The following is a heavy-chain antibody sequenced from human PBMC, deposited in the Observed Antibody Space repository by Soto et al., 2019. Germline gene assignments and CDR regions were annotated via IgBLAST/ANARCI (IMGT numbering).Heavy chain of an antibody. D-gene: IGHD3-9*01. CDR1: GGSISSSGYY. J-gene: IGHJ4*02. V-gene: IGHV4-39*01. CDR3: ARLLNRILTGYSVDS. Sequence: PSETLSLTCTVSGGSISSSGYYWGWIRQTPGRGLEWIGSIYHSGSTYYNMSLQSRVTMSVDTSKNQFSLKLSSVAAADTAVYYCARLLNRILTGYSVDSWGQGTLVTVSS. CDR2: IYHSGST.